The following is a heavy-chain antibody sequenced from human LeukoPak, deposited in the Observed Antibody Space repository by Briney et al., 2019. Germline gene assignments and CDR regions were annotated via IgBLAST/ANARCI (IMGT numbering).Heavy chain of an antibody. D-gene: IGHD3-9*01. Sequence: GGTLRLSCVASGFTFSTYGMSWVRQAPGKGLEWVAYISGRTSTIYYADSVYGRFTISRDNAKNSLYLQMNSLRAEDTAVYYCARGQLLRYFDWLGRGYWGQGTLATVSS. CDR1: GFTFSTYG. V-gene: IGHV3-48*01. CDR3: ARGQLLRYFDWLGRGY. J-gene: IGHJ4*02. CDR2: ISGRTSTI.